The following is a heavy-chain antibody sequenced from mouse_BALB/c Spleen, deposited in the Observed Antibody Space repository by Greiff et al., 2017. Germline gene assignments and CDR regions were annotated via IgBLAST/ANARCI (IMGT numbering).Heavy chain of an antibody. CDR3: AGSSYYFDY. Sequence: EVHLVESGGGLVKPGGSLKLSCAASGFTFSSYAMSWVRQTPEKRLEWVASISSGGSTYYPDSVKGRFTISRDNARNILYLQMSSLRSEDTAMYYCAGSSYYFDYWGQGTTLTVSS. D-gene: IGHD1-1*01. J-gene: IGHJ2*01. CDR2: ISSGGST. CDR1: GFTFSSYA. V-gene: IGHV5-6-5*01.